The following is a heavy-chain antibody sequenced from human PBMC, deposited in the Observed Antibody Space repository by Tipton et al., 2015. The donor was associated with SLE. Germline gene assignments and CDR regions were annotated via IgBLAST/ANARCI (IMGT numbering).Heavy chain of an antibody. CDR1: GGSISSHY. V-gene: IGHV4-59*04. D-gene: IGHD3-10*01. J-gene: IGHJ4*02. CDR2: VYHTGNT. CDR3: AKNSGSYYFDD. Sequence: TLSLTCTVSGGSISSHYWSWIRQPPGKGLEWIGTVYHTGNTCYNPSLKSRVTMSVDTSKNQFSLKLNSVTAADTAVYYCAKNSGSYYFDDWGQGTLVTVSS.